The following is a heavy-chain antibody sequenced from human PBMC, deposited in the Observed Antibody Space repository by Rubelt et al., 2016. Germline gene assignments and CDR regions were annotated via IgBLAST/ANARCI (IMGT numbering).Heavy chain of an antibody. V-gene: IGHV3-66*01. CDR3: ASDVYYGDLN. CDR2: IYSGGST. J-gene: IGHJ4*02. Sequence: VRQAPGKGLVWVSVIYSGGSTYYADSVKGRFTISRDNSKNTLYLQMNSLRAEDTAVYYCASDVYYGDLNWGQGTLVTVSS. D-gene: IGHD4-17*01.